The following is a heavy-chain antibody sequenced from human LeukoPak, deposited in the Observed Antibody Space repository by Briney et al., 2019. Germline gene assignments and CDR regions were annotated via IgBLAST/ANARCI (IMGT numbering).Heavy chain of an antibody. V-gene: IGHV4-61*02. CDR1: GGSISSGSYY. Sequence: SETLSLTCTVSGGSISSGSYYWSWIRQPAGKGLEWIGRIYTSGSTNYNPSLKSRVTISVDTSKNQFSLKLSSVTAADTAVYYCARVSLSITGLMGGGYYYYYMDVWGKGTTVTVSS. J-gene: IGHJ6*03. CDR3: ARVSLSITGLMGGGYYYYYMDV. CDR2: IYTSGST. D-gene: IGHD1-20*01.